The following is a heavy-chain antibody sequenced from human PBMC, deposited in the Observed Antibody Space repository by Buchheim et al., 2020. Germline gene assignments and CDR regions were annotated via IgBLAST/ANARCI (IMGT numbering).Heavy chain of an antibody. D-gene: IGHD5-18*01. V-gene: IGHV4-39*01. CDR1: GGSISSSSYY. J-gene: IGHJ4*02. CDR3: ARQGHSYGFGFIDY. CDR2: IYYSGST. Sequence: QLQLQESGPGLVKPSETLSLTCTVSGGSISSSSYYWGWIRQPPGKGLEWIGSIYYSGSTYYNPSLKSRVTISVDTSTHQFSLKLSSVTAADTAVYYCARQGHSYGFGFIDYWGQGTL.